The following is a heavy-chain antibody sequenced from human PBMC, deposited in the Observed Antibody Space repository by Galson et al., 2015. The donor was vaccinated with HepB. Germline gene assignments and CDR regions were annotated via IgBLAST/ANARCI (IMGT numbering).Heavy chain of an antibody. V-gene: IGHV3-30-3*01. CDR2: ISYDGSNK. CDR3: ARLDVGAGVDY. D-gene: IGHD3-10*01. Sequence: SLRLSCAASGFTFSSYAMHWVRQAPGKGLEWVAAISYDGSNKYYADSVKGRFTISRDNSKNTLYLQMNSLRAEDTAVYYCARLDVGAGVDYWGQGTLVTVSS. CDR1: GFTFSSYA. J-gene: IGHJ4*02.